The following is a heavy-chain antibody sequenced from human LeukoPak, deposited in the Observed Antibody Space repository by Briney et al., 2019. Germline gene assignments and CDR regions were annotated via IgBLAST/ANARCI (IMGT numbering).Heavy chain of an antibody. Sequence: GESLKISCKGSGYSFTSYWIGWVRQMPGKGLEWMGISCPGDSDTRYSPSFQGQVTISADKSISTAYLQWSSLKASDTAMYYCARGDIDYGDYYNYWGQGTLVTVSS. D-gene: IGHD4-17*01. CDR3: ARGDIDYGDYYNY. CDR1: GYSFTSYW. V-gene: IGHV5-51*01. CDR2: SCPGDSDT. J-gene: IGHJ4*02.